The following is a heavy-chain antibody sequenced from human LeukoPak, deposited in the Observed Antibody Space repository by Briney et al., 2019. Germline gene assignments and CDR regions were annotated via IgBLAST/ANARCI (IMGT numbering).Heavy chain of an antibody. CDR1: GGSISSSNW. CDR3: ARGRRGADYYGSGSYYNSPNPFDY. CDR2: IYHSGST. V-gene: IGHV4-4*02. D-gene: IGHD3-10*01. J-gene: IGHJ4*02. Sequence: SGTLSLTYAVSGGSISSSNWWSWVRQPPGKGLEWIGEIYHSGSTNYNPSLKSRVTISVDKSKNQFSLKLSSVTAADTAVYYCARGRRGADYYGSGSYYNSPNPFDYWGQGTLVTVSS.